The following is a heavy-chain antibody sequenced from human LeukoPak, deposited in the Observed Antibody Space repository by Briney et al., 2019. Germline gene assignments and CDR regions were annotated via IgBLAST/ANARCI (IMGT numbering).Heavy chain of an antibody. CDR1: GFTFYDYS. D-gene: IGHD3-22*01. V-gene: IGHV3-43*01. Sequence: GGSLRLSCAASGFTFYDYSMNWVRHTPGKGLEWVSLISWDGGTTYYADSVKGRFTISRDNSKNSLYLQMNSLRTEDTALYYCAKGSQNSGYYYDYWGQGTLVTVSS. CDR2: ISWDGGTT. CDR3: AKGSQNSGYYYDY. J-gene: IGHJ4*02.